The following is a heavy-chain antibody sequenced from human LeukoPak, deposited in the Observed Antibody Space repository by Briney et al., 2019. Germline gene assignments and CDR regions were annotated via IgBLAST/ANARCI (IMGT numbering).Heavy chain of an antibody. CDR3: AREVVSIPSYFES. CDR2: FYRGDTT. D-gene: IGHD2-21*01. J-gene: IGHJ4*02. V-gene: IGHV3-53*01. Sequence: GVSLRLSCAASGFTVSSSYMYWVRQAPGKGLEWVSFFYRGDTTRYAESVRGRFTISRDDSKNTLYLLMNSLIPEDTAMYYCAREVVSIPSYFESWGQGTLVSVSS. CDR1: GFTVSSSY.